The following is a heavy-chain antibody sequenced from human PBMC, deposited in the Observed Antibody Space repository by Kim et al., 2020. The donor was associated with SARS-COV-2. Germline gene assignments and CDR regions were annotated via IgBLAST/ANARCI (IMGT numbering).Heavy chain of an antibody. CDR3: AKDRHITMIVVVIYAFYY. V-gene: IGHV3-23*01. Sequence: KGRFTISRDESKNTLYLQMNSRRAEDTAVYYCAKDRHITMIVVVIYAFYYWGQGTLVTVSS. J-gene: IGHJ4*02. D-gene: IGHD3-22*01.